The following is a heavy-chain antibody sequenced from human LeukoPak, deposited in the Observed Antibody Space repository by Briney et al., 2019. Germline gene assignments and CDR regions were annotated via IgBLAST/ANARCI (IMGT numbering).Heavy chain of an antibody. CDR1: GGSISSYY. CDR3: ARERGTVTTSAFDP. CDR2: IYYSGST. V-gene: IGHV4-59*01. Sequence: PSETLSLTCTVSGGSISSYYWSWIRQPPGKGLEWIGYIYYSGSTNYNPSLKSRVTISVDTSKNQFSLKLSSVTAADTAVYYCARERGTVTTSAFDPWAREPWSPSPQ. J-gene: IGHJ5*02. D-gene: IGHD4-17*01.